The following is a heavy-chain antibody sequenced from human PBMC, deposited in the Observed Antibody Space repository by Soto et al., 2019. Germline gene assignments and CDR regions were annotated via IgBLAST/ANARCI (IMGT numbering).Heavy chain of an antibody. CDR2: ISSSGTGI. CDR3: ARAYSDAFDI. Sequence: GSLRLSCAASGFTFSDYYMTWIRQAPGKGLEWVSYISSSGTGIYYADSMKGRFTISRDNAKKSLYLQMSSLRAEDTAVYYCARAYSDAFDIWGQGTMVTVS. J-gene: IGHJ3*02. CDR1: GFTFSDYY. D-gene: IGHD2-15*01. V-gene: IGHV3-11*01.